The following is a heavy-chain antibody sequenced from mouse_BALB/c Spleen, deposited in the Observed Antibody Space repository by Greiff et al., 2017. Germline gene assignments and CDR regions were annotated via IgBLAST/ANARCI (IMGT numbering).Heavy chain of an antibody. CDR3: ARDPNWDDYAMDY. Sequence: EVMLVESGGGLVQPGGSLRLSCATSGFTFTAYYMSWVRQPPGKALEWLGFIRNKANGYTTEYSASVKGRFTISRDNSQSILYLQMNTLRAEDSATYYCARDPNWDDYAMDYWGQGTSVTVSS. V-gene: IGHV7-3*02. D-gene: IGHD4-1*01. CDR1: GFTFTAYY. J-gene: IGHJ4*01. CDR2: IRNKANGYTT.